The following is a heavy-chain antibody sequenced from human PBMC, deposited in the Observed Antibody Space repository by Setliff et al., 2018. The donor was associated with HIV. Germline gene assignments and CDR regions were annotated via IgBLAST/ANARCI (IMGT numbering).Heavy chain of an antibody. D-gene: IGHD6-19*01. CDR2: IHPRDSDT. V-gene: IGHV5-51*01. CDR1: GYSFTSYL. J-gene: IGHJ6*03. CDR3: VRHSGSSGWYFSDGYYYYMDV. Sequence: GESLKISCKGFGYSFTSYLIAWVRQTPGKGLEWMGSIHPRDSDTRYSPSFQGQVTLSVDKSISTAYLQWSSLKASDTAMYYCVRHSGSSGWYFSDGYYYYMDVWGKGTTVTVSS.